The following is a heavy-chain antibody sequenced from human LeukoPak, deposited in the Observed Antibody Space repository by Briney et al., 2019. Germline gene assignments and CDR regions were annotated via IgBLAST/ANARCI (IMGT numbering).Heavy chain of an antibody. J-gene: IGHJ5*02. CDR2: ISYDGSNK. CDR3: ARGLRITIFGVVRRGWFDP. V-gene: IGHV3-30*03. D-gene: IGHD3-3*01. CDR1: GFTFSSYG. Sequence: GGSLRLSCAASGFTFSSYGMHWVRQAPGKGLEWVAVISYDGSNKYYAGSVKGRFTISRDNSKNTLYLQMNSLRSEDTAVYYCARGLRITIFGVVRRGWFDPWGQGTLVTVSS.